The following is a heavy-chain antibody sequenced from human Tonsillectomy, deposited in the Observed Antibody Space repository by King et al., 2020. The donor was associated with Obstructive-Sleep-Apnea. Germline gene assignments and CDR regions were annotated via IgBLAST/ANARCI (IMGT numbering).Heavy chain of an antibody. V-gene: IGHV4-34*01. CDR1: GGSFSGYY. CDR2: INHSGST. J-gene: IGHJ3*02. Sequence: VQLQQWGAGLLKPSETLSLTCAVYGGSFSGYYWSWIRQPPGKGLEWIGEINHSGSTHYNPSLKRRVTISLDTSKNQFSLKLSSVTAADTAVYYCARPPLHHAFDIWGQGTMVTVSS. CDR3: ARPPLHHAFDI.